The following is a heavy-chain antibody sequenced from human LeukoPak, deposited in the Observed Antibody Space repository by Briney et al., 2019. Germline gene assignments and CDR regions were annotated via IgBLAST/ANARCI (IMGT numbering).Heavy chain of an antibody. J-gene: IGHJ3*02. CDR1: GFTFSSYS. CDR3: ARGIYDILTGYHDAFDI. V-gene: IGHV3-7*01. D-gene: IGHD3-9*01. Sequence: GGSLRLSCAASGFTFSSYSMNWVRQAPGKGLEWVANIKQDGSEKYYVDSVKGRFTISRDNAKNSLYLQMNSLRAEDTAVYYCARGIYDILTGYHDAFDIWGQGTMVTVSS. CDR2: IKQDGSEK.